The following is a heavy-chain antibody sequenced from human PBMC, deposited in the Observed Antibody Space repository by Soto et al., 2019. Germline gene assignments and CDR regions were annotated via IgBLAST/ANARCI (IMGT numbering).Heavy chain of an antibody. CDR1: GFTLSSYS. CDR2: ISTTSSYI. J-gene: IGHJ4*02. D-gene: IGHD3-22*01. V-gene: IGHV3-21*06. Sequence: EVQLVESGGGLVKPGGSLRLSCAASGFTLSSYSMNWVRQAPGKGLEWVSSISTTSSYIHYADSLEGRFTISRDNAKNSLYLQMNSLRAEDTALYYCARNFYYGSSGFDYWGQGTLVTVSS. CDR3: ARNFYYGSSGFDY.